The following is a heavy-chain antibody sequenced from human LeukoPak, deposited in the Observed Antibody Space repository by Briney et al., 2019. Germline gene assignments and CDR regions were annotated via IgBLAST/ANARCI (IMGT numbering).Heavy chain of an antibody. V-gene: IGHV1-18*01. Sequence: ASVTVSCKASGYTFTSYGISWVRQAPGQGLEWMGWISAYNGNTNYAQKLQGRVTMTTDTSTSTAYMELRSLRSDDTAVYYCARDQLSVAGDNWLDPWGQGTLVTVSS. CDR2: ISAYNGNT. CDR3: ARDQLSVAGDNWLDP. D-gene: IGHD6-19*01. J-gene: IGHJ5*02. CDR1: GYTFTSYG.